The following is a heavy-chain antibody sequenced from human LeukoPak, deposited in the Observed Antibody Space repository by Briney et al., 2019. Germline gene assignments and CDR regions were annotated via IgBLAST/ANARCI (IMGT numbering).Heavy chain of an antibody. Sequence: GGSLRLSCAASGFTFSNYAMSWVRQAPGKGLEWVSSISDRGGSTHYADSVKGRLTISRDNSKNTLYLQMDSLRADDTAVYYCAKAGRCSSTSCYYYMDVWGKGTTVTVSS. CDR3: AKAGRCSSTSCYYYMDV. J-gene: IGHJ6*03. CDR2: ISDRGGST. CDR1: GFTFSNYA. V-gene: IGHV3-23*01. D-gene: IGHD2-2*01.